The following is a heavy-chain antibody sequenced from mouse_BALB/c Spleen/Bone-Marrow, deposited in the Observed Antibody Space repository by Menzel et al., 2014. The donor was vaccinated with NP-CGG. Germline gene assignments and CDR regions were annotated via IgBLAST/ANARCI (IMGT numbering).Heavy chain of an antibody. V-gene: IGHV1-9*01. CDR2: ILPGSGST. D-gene: IGHD1-1*01. CDR1: GYTFSCYW. J-gene: IGHJ4*01. Sequence: ESGAELMKPGASVKISCKGTGYTFSCYWLEWVKQRPGHGLEWIGEILPGSGSTNYNEKFKGKATFTADTSTNTAYMQLSSLTSEDSAVYYCAREDIATVVEMDYWGQGTSVTVSS. CDR3: AREDIATVVEMDY.